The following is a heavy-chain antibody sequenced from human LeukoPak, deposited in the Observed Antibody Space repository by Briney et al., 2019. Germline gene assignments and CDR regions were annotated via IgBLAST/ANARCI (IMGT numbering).Heavy chain of an antibody. CDR3: AKDKRGGSYYPSQHDY. CDR1: GFTFSSYG. CDR2: ISGSGGST. V-gene: IGHV3-23*01. J-gene: IGHJ4*02. D-gene: IGHD1-26*01. Sequence: GGSLRLSCAASGFTFSSYGMSWVRQAPGKGLEWVSAISGSGGSTYYADSVKGRFTISRDNSKNTLYLQMNSLRAEDTAVYYCAKDKRGGSYYPSQHDYWGQGTLVTVSS.